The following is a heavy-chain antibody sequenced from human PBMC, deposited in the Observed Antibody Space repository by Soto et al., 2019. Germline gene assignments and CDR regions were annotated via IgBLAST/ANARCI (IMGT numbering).Heavy chain of an antibody. J-gene: IGHJ4*02. Sequence: QITLKESGPPLVKPTQTLTLTCTFSGFSLRTSGVGVGWIRQPPGKALEWLALIYWNDDKRYSPSLKSRLTVTKDTSRNQVVLKVTNMDPVDTGTYYCAHAPRYYHFLTGYYTTFDYWGLGTLVTVSS. D-gene: IGHD3-9*01. CDR2: IYWNDDK. V-gene: IGHV2-5*01. CDR3: AHAPRYYHFLTGYYTTFDY. CDR1: GFSLRTSGVG.